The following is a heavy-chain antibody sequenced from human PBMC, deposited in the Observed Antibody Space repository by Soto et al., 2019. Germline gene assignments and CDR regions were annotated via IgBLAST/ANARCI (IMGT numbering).Heavy chain of an antibody. V-gene: IGHV3-23*01. CDR2: ISGSGGST. CDR1: GFTFSSYA. D-gene: IGHD4-17*01. Sequence: GGSLRLSCAASGFTFSSYAMSWVRQAPGKGLEWVSAISGSGGSTYYADSVKGRFTISRDNSKNTLYLQMNSLRAEDTAVYYCAKDRLHLIPAHDYGDQFDYWGQGTLVTVSS. CDR3: AKDRLHLIPAHDYGDQFDY. J-gene: IGHJ4*02.